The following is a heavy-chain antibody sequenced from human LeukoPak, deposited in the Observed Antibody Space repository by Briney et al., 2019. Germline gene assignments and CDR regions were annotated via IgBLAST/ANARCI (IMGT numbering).Heavy chain of an antibody. D-gene: IGHD4-17*01. Sequence: GGSLRLSCAASGFTFSSCSMNWVRQAPGKGLEWVSYISSSGSTIYYADSVKGRFTISRDNAKNSLYLQMNSLRAEDTAVYYCARDGSTVTTGDNWFDPWGQGTLVTVSS. CDR2: ISSSGSTI. CDR3: ARDGSTVTTGDNWFDP. CDR1: GFTFSSCS. J-gene: IGHJ5*02. V-gene: IGHV3-48*04.